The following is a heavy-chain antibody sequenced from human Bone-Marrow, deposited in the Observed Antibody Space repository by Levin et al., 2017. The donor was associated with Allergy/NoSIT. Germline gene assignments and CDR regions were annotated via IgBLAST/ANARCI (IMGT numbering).Heavy chain of an antibody. J-gene: IGHJ4*02. D-gene: IGHD2-2*01. CDR2: ISASGLTP. CDR1: GFSFENYA. V-gene: IGHV3-23*01. Sequence: QTGGSLRLSCAVSGFSFENYALSWVRQAPGKGLEWVSSISASGLTPYYADSVKGRFTISRDTSKNMLHLQMSSLRVEDTAIYYCARDKDIVVAPLFASWGQGTLVTVSS. CDR3: ARDKDIVVAPLFAS.